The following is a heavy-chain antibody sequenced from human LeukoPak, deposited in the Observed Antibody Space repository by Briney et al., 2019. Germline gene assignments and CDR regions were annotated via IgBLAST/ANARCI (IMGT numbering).Heavy chain of an antibody. V-gene: IGHV3-23*01. Sequence: PGGSLRLSCAASGFTFSSYAMSWVRQAPGKGLEWVSRISDSGDITYYADSVKGRSTISRDNSKNTLYLQMNSLRAEDTAVYYCSKDRAGYSGARGFDYWGQGTLVTVSS. D-gene: IGHD5-12*01. J-gene: IGHJ4*02. CDR2: ISDSGDIT. CDR1: GFTFSSYA. CDR3: SKDRAGYSGARGFDY.